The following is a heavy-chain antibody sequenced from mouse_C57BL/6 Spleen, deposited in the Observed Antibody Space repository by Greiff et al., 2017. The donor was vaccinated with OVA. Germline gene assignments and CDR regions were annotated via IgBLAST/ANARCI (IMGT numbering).Heavy chain of an antibody. CDR2: IDPETGGT. D-gene: IGHD1-1*02. CDR3: TRKGLSPFAY. V-gene: IGHV1-15*01. CDR1: GYTFTDYE. Sequence: QVQLKQSGAELVRPGASVTLSCKASGYTFTDYEMHWVKQTPVHGLEWIGAIDPETGGTAYNQKFKGKAILTADKSSCTAYMELRSLTSEDSAVYYCTRKGLSPFAYWGQGTLVTVSA. J-gene: IGHJ3*01.